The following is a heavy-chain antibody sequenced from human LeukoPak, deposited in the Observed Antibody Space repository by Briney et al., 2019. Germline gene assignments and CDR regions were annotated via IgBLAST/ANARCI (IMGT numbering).Heavy chain of an antibody. D-gene: IGHD3-3*01. Sequence: GGSLRLSCAASGFTFSTYWMSWVRQAPGKGLEWVANIKHDGSEKYYVDSVKGRFTISRDNAKNSLYLQMNSLRAEDTAEYYCAREYDFWSGDQGAFDIWGQGTMVTVSS. CDR1: GFTFSTYW. CDR2: IKHDGSEK. CDR3: AREYDFWSGDQGAFDI. J-gene: IGHJ3*02. V-gene: IGHV3-7*01.